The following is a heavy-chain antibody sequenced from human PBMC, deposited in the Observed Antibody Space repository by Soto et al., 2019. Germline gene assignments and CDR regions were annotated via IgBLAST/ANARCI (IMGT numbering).Heavy chain of an antibody. CDR2: LIPIFGTG. CDR3: ARGTGDSSGWYEYYGMDD. Sequence: SVKVSCKASGVTFSSYAISWVRQAPGQGLEWMGGLIPIFGTGNYAQKFQGRVTITADESKSTAYMQLSSLRSEDTAVYYCARGTGDSSGWYEYYGMDDRGQGATVTVSS. J-gene: IGHJ6*02. D-gene: IGHD6-19*01. CDR1: GVTFSSYA. V-gene: IGHV1-69*13.